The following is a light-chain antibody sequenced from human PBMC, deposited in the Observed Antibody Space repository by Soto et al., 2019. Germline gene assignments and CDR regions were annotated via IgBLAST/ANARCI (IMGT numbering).Light chain of an antibody. CDR3: QQYGDSLQWT. J-gene: IGKJ1*01. CDR2: GAS. Sequence: EIVLTQSPGTLSLSPGERATLSCRASQSVNSNSLAWYQQKPGRAPRLLIYGASNRATGIPARFSGRGSGTDFTLTISTLEPDDFAVYHCQQYGDSLQWTFGQGTKVEIK. CDR1: QSVNSNS. V-gene: IGKV3-20*01.